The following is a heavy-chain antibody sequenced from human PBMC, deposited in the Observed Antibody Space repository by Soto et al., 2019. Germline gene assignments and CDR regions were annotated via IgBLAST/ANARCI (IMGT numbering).Heavy chain of an antibody. CDR3: AKTFGSNWLLDY. CDR1: GFTFSDYA. CDR2: MRGSGGSI. J-gene: IGHJ4*02. V-gene: IGHV3-23*01. D-gene: IGHD1-1*01. Sequence: EVQLLESGGGLVQPGGSLRLSCAGSGFTFSDYAISWVRQAPGKGLEWVSAMRGSGGSIYYADFVKGRFTISRDNSKNTVYLQMSSLRGEDTAIYYCAKTFGSNWLLDYWGRGTLVTVSS.